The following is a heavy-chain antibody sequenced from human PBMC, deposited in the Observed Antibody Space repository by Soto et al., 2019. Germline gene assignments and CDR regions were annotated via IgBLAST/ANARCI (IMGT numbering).Heavy chain of an antibody. D-gene: IGHD3-9*01. Sequence: SETLSLTCNVSGGSINNYYWNWVRQTPEKGLEWIGYIYYTGSTHYNPSLKSRVTMSVDTSKNQFSLRLTSVTAADTALYFCAREGILLLGAFDIWGQGTVVTVSS. CDR1: GGSINNYY. CDR2: IYYTGST. J-gene: IGHJ3*02. V-gene: IGHV4-59*01. CDR3: AREGILLLGAFDI.